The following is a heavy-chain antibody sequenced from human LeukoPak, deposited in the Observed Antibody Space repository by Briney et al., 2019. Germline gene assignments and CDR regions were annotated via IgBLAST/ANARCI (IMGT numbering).Heavy chain of an antibody. D-gene: IGHD2-15*01. CDR1: GFTFSSYA. V-gene: IGHV3-30*04. CDR2: ISYDGSNK. Sequence: GGSLRLSCAASGFTFSSYAMHWVRQAPGKGLEWVAVISYDGSNKYYADSVKGRFTISRDNSKNTLYLQMNSLRAEDTAVYYCARDWKPRHHRSIVVVARSSWFDPWGQGTLVSVSS. J-gene: IGHJ5*02. CDR3: ARDWKPRHHRSIVVVARSSWFDP.